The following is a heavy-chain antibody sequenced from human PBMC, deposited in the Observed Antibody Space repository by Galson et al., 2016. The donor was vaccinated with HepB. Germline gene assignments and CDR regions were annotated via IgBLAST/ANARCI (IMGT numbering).Heavy chain of an antibody. V-gene: IGHV3-66*01. D-gene: IGHD2-21*01. CDR1: GFTVSTSY. CDR3: ARSGDLSGGDSAYGMDV. Sequence: SLRLSCAASGFTVSTSYMTWVRQAPGGGLEWVSVLYNTGTKYYADSGKGRFTISRENSKNTLYLQMNSLRGEDTAGYYCARSGDLSGGDSAYGMDVWGQGTTVTVSS. CDR2: LYNTGTK. J-gene: IGHJ6*02.